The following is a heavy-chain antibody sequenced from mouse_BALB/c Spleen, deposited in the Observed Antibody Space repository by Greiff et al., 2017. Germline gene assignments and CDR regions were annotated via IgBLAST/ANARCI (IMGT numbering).Heavy chain of an antibody. CDR3: ARRGIRDGYDAMDY. J-gene: IGHJ4*01. CDR2: INPYNGYT. CDR1: GYSFTGYF. D-gene: IGHD5-2*01. Sequence: VQLQQSGPELVKPGASVKISCKASGYSFTGYFMNWVMQSHGKSLEWIGRINPYNGYTFYNQKFKGKATLTVDKSSSTAHMELRSLASEDSAVYYCARRGIRDGYDAMDYWGQGTSVTVSS. V-gene: IGHV1-20*02.